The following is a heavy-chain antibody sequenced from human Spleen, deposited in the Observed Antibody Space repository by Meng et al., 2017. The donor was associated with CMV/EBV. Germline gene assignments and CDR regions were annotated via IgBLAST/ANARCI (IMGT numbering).Heavy chain of an antibody. CDR3: ARVHFVRATTLYWYFDL. Sequence: GSISSSHWWSWVRQPPGKGLEWIGEIYHSGSTNYNPSLKSRVTISVDKSKNQFSLKLSSVTAADTAVYYCARVHFVRATTLYWYFDLWGRGTLVTVSS. CDR1: GSISSSHW. J-gene: IGHJ2*01. V-gene: IGHV4-4*02. CDR2: IYHSGST. D-gene: IGHD1-26*01.